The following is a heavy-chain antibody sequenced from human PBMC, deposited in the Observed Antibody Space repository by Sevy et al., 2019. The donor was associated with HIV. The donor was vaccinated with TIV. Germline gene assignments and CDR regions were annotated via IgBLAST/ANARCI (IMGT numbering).Heavy chain of an antibody. J-gene: IGHJ3*01. D-gene: IGHD3-10*01. V-gene: IGHV3-23*01. CDR1: GFTFSSHA. CDR3: ARTMTHLGEAFDL. CDR2: MSTCSGCT. Sequence: GGSLRLSCAVSGFTFSSHAMGWVRQAPGKGLEWVSLMSTCSGCTYYPGSVKGRFIISTDKSRTTLYLQMNSLRVEDAAVYFCARTMTHLGEAFDLCGQGTMVTVSS.